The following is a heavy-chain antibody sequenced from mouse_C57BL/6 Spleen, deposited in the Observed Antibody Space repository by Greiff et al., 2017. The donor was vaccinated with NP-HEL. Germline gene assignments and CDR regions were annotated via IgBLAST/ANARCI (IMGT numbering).Heavy chain of an antibody. Sequence: QVHVKQSGAELVRPGTSVKMSCKASGYTFTNYWIGWAKQRPGHGLEWIGDIYPGGGYTNYNEKFKGKATLTADKSSSTAYMQFSSLTSEDSAIYYCAREGSYDGYLYFDYWGQGTTLTVSS. D-gene: IGHD2-3*01. CDR2: IYPGGGYT. CDR1: GYTFTNYW. V-gene: IGHV1-63*01. CDR3: AREGSYDGYLYFDY. J-gene: IGHJ2*01.